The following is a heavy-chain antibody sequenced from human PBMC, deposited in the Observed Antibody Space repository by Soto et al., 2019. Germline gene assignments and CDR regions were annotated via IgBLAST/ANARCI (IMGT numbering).Heavy chain of an antibody. D-gene: IGHD2-21*01. J-gene: IGHJ4*02. CDR2: IYSGGNP. V-gene: IGHV3-53*01. CDR1: GFSVGGNY. CDR3: ARGPNSDC. Sequence: GGSLRLSCAASGFSVGGNYMFWVRQAPGKGLELVSLIYSGGNPFYADSMKGRFTLSRDNSNNMLYLQMDSLRAEDTDVYYCARGPNSDCWGQGTLVTVSS.